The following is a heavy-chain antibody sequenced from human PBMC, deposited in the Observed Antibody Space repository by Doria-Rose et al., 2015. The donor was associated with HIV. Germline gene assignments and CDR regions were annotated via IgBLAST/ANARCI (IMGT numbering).Heavy chain of an antibody. J-gene: IGHJ4*02. CDR3: ARIKSSRWYHKYYFDF. CDR1: GVSLSSPGMG. CDR2: IFSDDER. D-gene: IGHD6-13*01. V-gene: IGHV2-26*01. Sequence: SGPVLVKPTETLTLTCTVSGVSLSSPGMGVSWIRQPPGKALEWLANIFSDDERSYKTSQKSRLTISRGTSKSQVVLTMTDMDPVDTATYYCARIKSSRWYHKYYFDFWGQGTLVIVS.